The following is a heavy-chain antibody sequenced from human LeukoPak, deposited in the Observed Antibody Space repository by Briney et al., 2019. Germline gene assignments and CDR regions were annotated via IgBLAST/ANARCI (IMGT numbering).Heavy chain of an antibody. CDR3: AREVNYYGSGSQGAFDI. CDR2: IYYSGST. J-gene: IGHJ3*02. D-gene: IGHD3-10*01. V-gene: IGHV4-39*07. CDR1: GGSISSSSYY. Sequence: SETLSLTCTVSGGSISSSSYYWGWIRQPPGKGLEWIGSIYYSGSTYYNPSLKSRVTISVDTSKNQFSLKLSSVTAADTAVYYCAREVNYYGSGSQGAFDIWGQGTMVTVSS.